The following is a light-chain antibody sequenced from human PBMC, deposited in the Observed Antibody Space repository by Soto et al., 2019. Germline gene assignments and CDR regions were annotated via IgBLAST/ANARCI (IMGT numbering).Light chain of an antibody. CDR2: AAS. V-gene: IGKV1-39*01. J-gene: IGKJ4*01. Sequence: DIQMTQSPSSLSASVGDRVTITCRASQTISNYVNCYQQELGEAPKLLIHAASSLQGGVPSRFSGSGSGTDFTLTISSLQPEDFATYYCQQTYKIPLTFGGGTKVEI. CDR3: QQTYKIPLT. CDR1: QTISNY.